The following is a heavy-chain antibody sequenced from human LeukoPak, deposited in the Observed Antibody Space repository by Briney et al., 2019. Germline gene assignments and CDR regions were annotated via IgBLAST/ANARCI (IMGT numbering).Heavy chain of an antibody. V-gene: IGHV3-23*01. D-gene: IGHD1-26*01. Sequence: GGSLRLSCAASGFTFSSYAMTWVRQAPGKGLEWVSTSDRGGSTYYADSVTGRFTISRDNSKNTLYLQMNSLRAEDTAVYYCAKDRSGSTHWGQGSLVTVSS. CDR3: AKDRSGSTH. CDR2: SDRGGST. J-gene: IGHJ4*02. CDR1: GFTFSSYA.